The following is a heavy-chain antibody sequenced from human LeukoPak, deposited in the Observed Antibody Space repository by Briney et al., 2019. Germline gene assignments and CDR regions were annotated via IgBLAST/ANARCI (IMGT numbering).Heavy chain of an antibody. J-gene: IGHJ4*02. Sequence: GGSLRLSCAASGFTVSSNYMSWVRQAPGKGLEWVSVIYSGGSTYYADSVKGRFTITRDNSKNTLYLQMNSLRAEDTAVYYCARTPAGYFDYWGQGTLVTVSS. CDR2: IYSGGST. CDR3: ARTPAGYFDY. CDR1: GFTVSSNY. V-gene: IGHV3-66*01.